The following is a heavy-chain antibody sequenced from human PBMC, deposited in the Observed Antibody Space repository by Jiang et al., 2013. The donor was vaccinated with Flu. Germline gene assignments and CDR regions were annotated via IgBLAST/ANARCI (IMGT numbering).Heavy chain of an antibody. CDR1: GFTFSSSW. CDR2: IKPDGSDT. J-gene: IGHJ5*02. V-gene: IGHV3-74*01. D-gene: IGHD3-22*01. CDR3: ARITSSSGPAP. Sequence: QLVESGGGLVQPGGSLRLSCAASGFTFSSSWMHWVRQVPGKGLVWVSHIKPDGSDTAYADSVKGRFTISRDNTKNTLYLQMNSLRVEDTAVYYCARITSSSGPAPWGQGTLVTVSS.